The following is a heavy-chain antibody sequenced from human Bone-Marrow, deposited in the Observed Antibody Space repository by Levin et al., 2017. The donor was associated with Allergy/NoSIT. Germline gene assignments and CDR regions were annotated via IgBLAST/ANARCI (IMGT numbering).Heavy chain of an antibody. CDR2: ITDSGGAT. CDR3: AKDSTNSWFDY. CDR1: RGTFRRYG. J-gene: IGHJ4*02. D-gene: IGHD1-1*01. Sequence: LSLPCAASRGTFRRYGMSWVRQAPGKGPEWVSTITDSGGATYYPDSVRGRFTISRDNSKNTLYLQMNSLRVEDTALYYCAKDSTNSWFDYWGQGTLVTVSS. V-gene: IGHV3-23*01.